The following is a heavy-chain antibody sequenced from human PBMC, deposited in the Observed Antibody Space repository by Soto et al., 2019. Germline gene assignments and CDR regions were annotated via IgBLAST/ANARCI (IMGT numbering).Heavy chain of an antibody. D-gene: IGHD3-10*01. Sequence: QVQLVQSGAEVKKPGASVKVSCKASGYTFTSYAMHWVRQAPGQRLEWRGWITAGNGNTKYSQKFQGRVTITRDTSASTAYMELSSLRSEDTAVDYCAREYYGSGSYLYWGQGTLVTVSS. CDR1: GYTFTSYA. CDR2: ITAGNGNT. V-gene: IGHV1-3*01. CDR3: AREYYGSGSYLY. J-gene: IGHJ4*02.